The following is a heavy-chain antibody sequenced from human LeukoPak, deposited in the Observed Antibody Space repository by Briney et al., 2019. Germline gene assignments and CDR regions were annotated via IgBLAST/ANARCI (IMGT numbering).Heavy chain of an antibody. D-gene: IGHD2-15*01. CDR2: IYYSGST. CDR1: GGSISSYY. J-gene: IGHJ6*02. Sequence: SETLSLTCTVSGGSISSYYWSWIRQPPGKGLEWIGYIYYSGSTNYNPSPKSRVTISVDTSKNQFSLKLSSVTAADTAVYYCARSSPSGSTVGMDVWGQGTTVTVSS. V-gene: IGHV4-59*01. CDR3: ARSSPSGSTVGMDV.